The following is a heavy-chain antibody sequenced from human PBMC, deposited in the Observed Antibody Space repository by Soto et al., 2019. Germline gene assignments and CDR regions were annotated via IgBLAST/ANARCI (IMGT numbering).Heavy chain of an antibody. D-gene: IGHD5-12*01. CDR2: INSDGSST. V-gene: IGHV3-74*01. CDR3: ARDRGWLQLGYYGMDV. CDR1: GFTFSSYW. Sequence: GGSLRLSCAASGFTFSSYWMHWVRQAPGKGLVWVSRINSDGSSTSYADSVKGRFTISRDNAKNTLYLQMNSLRAEDTAVYYCARDRGWLQLGYYGMDVWGQGTMVTVSS. J-gene: IGHJ6*02.